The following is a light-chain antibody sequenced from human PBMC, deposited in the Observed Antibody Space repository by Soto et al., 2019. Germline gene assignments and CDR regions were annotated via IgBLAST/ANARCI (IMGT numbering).Light chain of an antibody. CDR1: QSINREF. CDR2: QTS. CDR3: QQYGDSPAYT. J-gene: IGKJ2*01. Sequence: EIILTQSPGTLSVSPGERATLSCRGSQSINREFLAWYQQKPGQAPRLLMFQTSTRASGVPDRFSGSGSGTDFTLTITGLEPGDSAVYYCQQYGDSPAYTFGQGTKLEI. V-gene: IGKV3-20*01.